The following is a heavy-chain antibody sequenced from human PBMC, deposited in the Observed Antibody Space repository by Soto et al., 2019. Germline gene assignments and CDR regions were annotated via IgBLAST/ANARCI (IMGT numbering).Heavy chain of an antibody. CDR3: ARGGITVADSDAFDI. CDR2: FHPKDGET. Sequence: ASVKVSCKFSGYTLTEFSMNWACQAPGKGLEWMGGFHPKDGETLYAQKFQGRVTMTEDTSSDTAYMELSSLRSEDTAIYYCARGGITVADSDAFDIWGQGTMVTVSS. J-gene: IGHJ3*02. CDR1: GYTLTEFS. D-gene: IGHD6-19*01. V-gene: IGHV1-24*01.